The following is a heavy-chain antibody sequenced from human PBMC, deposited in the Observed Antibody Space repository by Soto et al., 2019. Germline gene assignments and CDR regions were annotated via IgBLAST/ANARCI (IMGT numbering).Heavy chain of an antibody. Sequence: GSLRLSCVASGFTFRNYAMSWVRQAPGKGLEWVSGIYDDTSSTHYADSVKGRFTISRDNSKNTLYLQMNSLRAEDTALYYCAGVWPPQYTYGYSFDYWGQGTLVTVSS. V-gene: IGHV3-23*01. CDR3: AGVWPPQYTYGYSFDY. CDR2: IYDDTSST. CDR1: GFTFRNYA. D-gene: IGHD5-18*01. J-gene: IGHJ4*02.